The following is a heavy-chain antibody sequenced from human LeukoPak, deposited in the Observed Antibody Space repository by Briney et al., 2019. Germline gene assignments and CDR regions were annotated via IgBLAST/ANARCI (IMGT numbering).Heavy chain of an antibody. CDR1: GFTFSSYG. D-gene: IGHD3-10*01. J-gene: IGHJ4*02. Sequence: GGSLRLSCAASGFTFSSYGMHWVRQAPGKGLEWVANIKQDGSEKNYVDSVKGRFNISRDNAKNSLYLQMSSLRDGDTAVYYCATGGPFVRGGPCDYWGQGILVTVSS. CDR3: ATGGPFVRGGPCDY. V-gene: IGHV3-7*01. CDR2: IKQDGSEK.